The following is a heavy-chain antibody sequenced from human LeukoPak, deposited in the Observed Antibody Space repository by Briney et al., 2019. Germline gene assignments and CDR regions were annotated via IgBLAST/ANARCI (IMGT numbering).Heavy chain of an antibody. V-gene: IGHV4-38-2*02. CDR2: IYHTGST. Sequence: SETLSLTCGVSGYSISSGDYWGWIRQPPGKGLEWIGSIYHTGSTHHNPPLESRVTTSVDTSKNHFSLKLSSVTAADTAAYYCARDYGGRFDYWGQAILVTVSS. CDR3: ARDYGGRFDY. D-gene: IGHD4-23*01. CDR1: GYSISSGDY. J-gene: IGHJ4*02.